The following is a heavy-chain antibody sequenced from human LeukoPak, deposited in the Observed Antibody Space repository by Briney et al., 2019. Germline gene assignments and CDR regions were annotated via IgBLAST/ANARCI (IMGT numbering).Heavy chain of an antibody. V-gene: IGHV4-59*01. D-gene: IGHD2-21*01. CDR2: IYYTGST. Sequence: SETLSLTCTVSGGSISSYYWSWIRQPPGKGLEWIGYIYYTGSTSYIPSLRSRVTISVDTSENQFSLKLSSVTAADTAVYYCVRMGAIGGASANPDYWGQGTLVTVSS. J-gene: IGHJ4*02. CDR3: VRMGAIGGASANPDY. CDR1: GGSISSYY.